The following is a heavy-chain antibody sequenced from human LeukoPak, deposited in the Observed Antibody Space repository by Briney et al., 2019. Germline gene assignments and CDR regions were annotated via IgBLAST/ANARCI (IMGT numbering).Heavy chain of an antibody. Sequence: GDSVKVSCKASGYTFTSYYMHWVRQAPGQGLEWMGIINPSGGSTSYAQKFQGRVTMTRDTSTSTVYMELSSLRSEDTAVYYCARESGYSSSWYVPWFDPWGQGTLVTVSS. V-gene: IGHV1-46*01. CDR2: INPSGGST. J-gene: IGHJ5*02. CDR1: GYTFTSYY. CDR3: ARESGYSSSWYVPWFDP. D-gene: IGHD6-13*01.